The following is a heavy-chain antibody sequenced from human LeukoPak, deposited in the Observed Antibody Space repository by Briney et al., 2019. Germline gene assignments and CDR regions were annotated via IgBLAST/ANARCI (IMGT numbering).Heavy chain of an antibody. Sequence: SETLSLTRSVSGGSITSYYWSWIRQPPGKGLEWMGYIYYSGITNYNPSLESRVTISVDTSKNQFSLKLTSVTAADTAVYYCARDYSNYYGMDVWGQGTAVTVSS. CDR1: GGSITSYY. J-gene: IGHJ6*02. V-gene: IGHV4-59*01. CDR2: IYYSGIT. CDR3: ARDYSNYYGMDV. D-gene: IGHD4-11*01.